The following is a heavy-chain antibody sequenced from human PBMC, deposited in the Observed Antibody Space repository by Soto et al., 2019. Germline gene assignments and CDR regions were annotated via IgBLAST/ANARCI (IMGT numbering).Heavy chain of an antibody. CDR2: MTHSGST. CDR1: GGAFSGYY. CDR3: ARGYVRRRGEGY. Sequence: QVQLQQWGAGLLKPSETLSLTCAGYGGAFSGYYCSWIRQPPGKGLEWIGEMTHSGSTNYNPSLKCRVTISVDTSKNQSALKLSSVTAAYTAVYYGARGYVRRRGEGYWGQETLVTVSS. J-gene: IGHJ4*02. V-gene: IGHV4-34*01. D-gene: IGHD3-16*01.